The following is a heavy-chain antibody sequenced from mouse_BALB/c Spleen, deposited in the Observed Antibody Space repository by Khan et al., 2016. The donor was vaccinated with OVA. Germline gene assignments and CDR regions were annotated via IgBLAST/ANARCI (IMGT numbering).Heavy chain of an antibody. V-gene: IGHV5-17*02. Sequence: EVELVESGGGLVQPGGSRKLSCAASGFTFNNYGMHWVRQAPEKGLEWVAYISGDSNTIYYVDSVKGRFTISRANPKNTPFLQMTSLMSEDTTMYYCATAYFDGYYFDYWGPGTTLTVS. CDR3: ATAYFDGYYFDY. CDR1: GFTFNNYG. D-gene: IGHD3-2*01. CDR2: ISGDSNTI. J-gene: IGHJ2*01.